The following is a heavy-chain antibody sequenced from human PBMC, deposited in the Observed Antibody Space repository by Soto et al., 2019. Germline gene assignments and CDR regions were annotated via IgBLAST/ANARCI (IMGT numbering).Heavy chain of an antibody. CDR1: GFIVSDHV. V-gene: IGHV3-72*01. Sequence: EVQLVESGGGFVQPGGTLRLSCTASGFIVSDHVIEWVRQVPGNGLEWVARSRDKINKYSTEYAASVTGRFTMARDDSKNSVPLQMNSLRTEETAVYSCAGDIAIYGDCEHWAQGTRVTVSS. J-gene: IGHJ1*01. D-gene: IGHD2-21*01. CDR3: AGDIAIYGDCEH. CDR2: SRDKINKYST.